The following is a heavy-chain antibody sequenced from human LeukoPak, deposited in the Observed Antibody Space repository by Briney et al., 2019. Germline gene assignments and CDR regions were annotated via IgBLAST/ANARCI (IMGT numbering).Heavy chain of an antibody. J-gene: IGHJ4*02. D-gene: IGHD3-22*01. Sequence: PGGSLRLSCAASGFTFSSYWMHWVRQAPGKGLVWVSRINTDGSSTSYADSVKGRFTISRDNAKNTLYLQMNSLRAEDTAVYYCARFDSNNANYYDYWGQGTLVTVSS. CDR2: INTDGSST. V-gene: IGHV3-74*01. CDR3: ARFDSNNANYYDY. CDR1: GFTFSSYW.